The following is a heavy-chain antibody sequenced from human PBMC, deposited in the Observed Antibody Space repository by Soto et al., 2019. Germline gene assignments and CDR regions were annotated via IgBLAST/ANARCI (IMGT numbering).Heavy chain of an antibody. CDR1: GFTFNKVW. J-gene: IGHJ4*02. Sequence: GGSLRLSCAASGFTFNKVWMSWVRQAPGKGLEWVGHIESKADGGTTSYAAPVKGRFVISRDDSIDTLFLQMNSLKTADTAVYYCATMGSYCGGECYYGDRNFDYWGQGTLVTVSS. CDR2: IESKADGGTT. CDR3: ATMGSYCGGECYYGDRNFDY. D-gene: IGHD2-21*01. V-gene: IGHV3-15*04.